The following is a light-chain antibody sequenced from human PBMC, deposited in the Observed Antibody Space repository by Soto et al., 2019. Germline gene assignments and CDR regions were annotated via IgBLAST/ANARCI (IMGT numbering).Light chain of an antibody. CDR2: DAS. J-gene: IGKJ5*01. V-gene: IGKV1D-13*01. CDR1: QGISSA. Sequence: AIQLTQSPSSLSASVGDRVTITCRASQGISSALAWYQQKPGKAPKLLIYDASSLESGVPSRFSGGGSGTDFTLTINSLQPEDFATYYCQQFNNYPPITFGQGTRLEIK. CDR3: QQFNNYPPIT.